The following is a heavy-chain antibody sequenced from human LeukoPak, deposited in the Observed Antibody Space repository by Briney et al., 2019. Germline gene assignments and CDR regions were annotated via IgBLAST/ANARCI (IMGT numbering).Heavy chain of an antibody. V-gene: IGHV3-7*03. Sequence: PGGSLRLSCAASGFTFSNYWMSRVRQAPGKGLDWVANIDHIEREKYYVDSVKGRFTISRDNAKNSLYLQINSLRADDTGVYYCAREFGYRGYIDYWGLGTLVTVSS. D-gene: IGHD5-12*01. J-gene: IGHJ4*03. CDR1: GFTFSNYW. CDR3: AREFGYRGYIDY. CDR2: IDHIEREK.